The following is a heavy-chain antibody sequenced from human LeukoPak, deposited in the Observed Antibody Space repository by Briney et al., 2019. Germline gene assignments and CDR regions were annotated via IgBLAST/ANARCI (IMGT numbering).Heavy chain of an antibody. D-gene: IGHD5-18*01. CDR3: TRESGYRGWFDS. V-gene: IGHV4-4*02. J-gene: IGHJ5*01. CDR2: IYQTEST. CDR1: GASIISSNW. Sequence: SETLSLTCAVSGASIISSNWWSWVRQPPGKGLEWIGKIYQTESTEYNPSLQSRVTISIDKSKNQFSLKLNSVTAADAAVYFCTRESGYRGWFDSWGQGTLVAVSS.